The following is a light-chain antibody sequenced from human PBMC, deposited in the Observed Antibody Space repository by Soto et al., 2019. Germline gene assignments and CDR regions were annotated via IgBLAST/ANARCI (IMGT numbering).Light chain of an antibody. CDR2: DAS. CDR1: QSISSQ. J-gene: IGKJ1*01. V-gene: IGKV1-5*01. CDR3: QQYNSYSWT. Sequence: DIQMTQSPSTLSASVGDRVTITCRASQSISSQLAWYQQKPGKAPKLLIYDASSLESGVPSRFSGSGSGTEFTLTISSLQPDDFATYYCQQYNSYSWTFGQGTKVEIK.